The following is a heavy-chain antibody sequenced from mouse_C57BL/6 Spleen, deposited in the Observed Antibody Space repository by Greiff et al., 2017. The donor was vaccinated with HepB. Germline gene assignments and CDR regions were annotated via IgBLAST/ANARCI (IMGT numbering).Heavy chain of an antibody. CDR2: ISSGSSTI. Sequence: EVQGVESGGGLVKPGGSLKLSCAASGFTFSDYGMHWVRQAPEKGLEWVAYISSGSSTIYYADTVKGRFTISRDNAKNTLFLQMTSLRSEDTAMYYCARLAYYGSRDYAMDYWGQGTSVTVSS. CDR1: GFTFSDYG. J-gene: IGHJ4*01. D-gene: IGHD1-1*01. V-gene: IGHV5-17*01. CDR3: ARLAYYGSRDYAMDY.